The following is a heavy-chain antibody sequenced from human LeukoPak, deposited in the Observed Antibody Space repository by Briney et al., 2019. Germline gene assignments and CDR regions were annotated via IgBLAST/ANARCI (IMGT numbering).Heavy chain of an antibody. V-gene: IGHV1-2*02. J-gene: IGHJ4*02. D-gene: IGHD1-1*01. CDR3: ARDLLGQLYYFEY. CDR1: GYTFTGYY. Sequence: ASVKVSCKASGYTFTGYYIHWVRQAPGQGLEWEGWINPNSGGTNYAQKSQGRVTMTRDTSISTAYMELSRLGSDDTAVYYCARDLLGQLYYFEYWGQGTLVTVSS. CDR2: INPNSGGT.